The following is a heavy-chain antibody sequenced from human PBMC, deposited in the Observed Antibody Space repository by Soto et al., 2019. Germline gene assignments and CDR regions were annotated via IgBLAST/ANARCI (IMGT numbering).Heavy chain of an antibody. CDR1: GDTFSGYA. CDR3: ARDPRSITGTTSSEDFQH. D-gene: IGHD1-20*01. V-gene: IGHV1-69*01. Sequence: QAQLMQSGAEVKKPGSSVKVSCRASGDTFSGYAINWVRQAPGQGLEWMGGIIPLLGITDYGQKFQGRITIAADESTGTAYMDLRGLRSEDTAVYYCARDPRSITGTTSSEDFQHWGQGT. J-gene: IGHJ1*01. CDR2: IIPLLGIT.